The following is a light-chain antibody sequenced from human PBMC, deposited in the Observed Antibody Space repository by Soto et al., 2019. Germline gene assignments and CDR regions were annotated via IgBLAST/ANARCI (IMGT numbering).Light chain of an antibody. CDR3: QQYYSYPLT. CDR2: GAS. CDR1: QDISNS. J-gene: IGKJ4*01. V-gene: IGKV1-33*01. Sequence: DIQMTQSPSSLSASVGDRVTITCQASQDISNSLGWYQQKPGKAPKLLIYGASTLETGVPSRFSGGGSGSDFTLTISCLQSEDFATYYCQQYYSYPLTFGGGTKVEIK.